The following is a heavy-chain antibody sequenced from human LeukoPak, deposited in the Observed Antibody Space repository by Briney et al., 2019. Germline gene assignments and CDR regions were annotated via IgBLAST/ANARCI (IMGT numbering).Heavy chain of an antibody. CDR1: GFTFNAYD. CDR2: IGRAGDT. Sequence: GGSLRLSCAAAGFTFNAYDMHWVRQATGKGLEWVSYIGRAGDTYYAGSVKGRFTISREDAENSLYLQMNSLGVGDTAVYYCARDSSGWGLAVWGQGTTVTVSS. D-gene: IGHD6-19*01. V-gene: IGHV3-13*04. J-gene: IGHJ6*02. CDR3: ARDSSGWGLAV.